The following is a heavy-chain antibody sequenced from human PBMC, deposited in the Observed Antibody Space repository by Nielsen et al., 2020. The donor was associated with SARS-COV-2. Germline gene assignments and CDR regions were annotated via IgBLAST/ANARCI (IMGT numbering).Heavy chain of an antibody. J-gene: IGHJ6*02. CDR1: GFTFSSYA. CDR2: FSSSGADT. CDR3: AKDKYQLLNYGMDV. V-gene: IGHV3-23*01. Sequence: GESLKISCAASGFTFSSYAMSWVRQAPGKGLEWVSTFSSSGADTYYADSVKGRFTISRDNSKNTLYLQMNSLRAEDTAVYYCAKDKYQLLNYGMDVWGQGTTVTVSS. D-gene: IGHD2-2*01.